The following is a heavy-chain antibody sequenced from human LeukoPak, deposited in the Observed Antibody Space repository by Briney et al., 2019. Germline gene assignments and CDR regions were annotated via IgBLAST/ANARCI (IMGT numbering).Heavy chain of an antibody. CDR2: VSVSGGAT. V-gene: IGHV3-48*03. J-gene: IGHJ2*01. CDR3: ARKTDRPGAVGRDRYFDL. D-gene: IGHD6-13*01. Sequence: GGSLRLSCAASGFTFSNYEMIWVRHAPGKGLEWLSYVSVSGGATEYADSVKGRFTTSRDDAKNTLYLQMNTLRAEDTAIYYCARKTDRPGAVGRDRYFDLWGRGTLVTVSS. CDR1: GFTFSNYE.